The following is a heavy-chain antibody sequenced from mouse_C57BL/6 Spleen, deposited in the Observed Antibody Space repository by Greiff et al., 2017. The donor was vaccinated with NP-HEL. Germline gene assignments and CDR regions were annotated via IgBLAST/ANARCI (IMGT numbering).Heavy chain of an antibody. J-gene: IGHJ4*01. CDR2: ISSGGDYI. V-gene: IGHV5-9-1*02. CDR1: GFTFSSYA. CDR3: TREGILRRFMDY. Sequence: EVQLVESGEGLVKPGGSLKLSCAASGFTFSSYAMSWVRQTPEKRLEWVAYISSGGDYIYYADTVKGRFTISRDNARNTLYLQMSSLKSEDTAMYYCTREGILRRFMDYWGQGTSVTVSS. D-gene: IGHD1-1*01.